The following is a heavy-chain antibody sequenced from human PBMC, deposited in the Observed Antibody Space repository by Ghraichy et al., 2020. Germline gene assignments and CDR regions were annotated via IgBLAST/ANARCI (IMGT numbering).Heavy chain of an antibody. CDR2: INSDGSST. CDR1: GFTFSSYW. Sequence: GGSLRLSCAASGFTFSSYWMHWVRQAPGKGLVWVSRINSDGSSTSYADSVKGRFTISRDNAKNTLYLQMNSLRAEDTAVYYCARVVCSGGSCYGFRGMDVWGQVTTVTVSS. J-gene: IGHJ6*02. D-gene: IGHD2-15*01. V-gene: IGHV3-74*01. CDR3: ARVVCSGGSCYGFRGMDV.